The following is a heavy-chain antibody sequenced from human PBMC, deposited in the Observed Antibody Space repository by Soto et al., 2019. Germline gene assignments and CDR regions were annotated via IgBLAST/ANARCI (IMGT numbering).Heavy chain of an antibody. J-gene: IGHJ4*02. V-gene: IGHV4-61*01. CDR3: ASYSSGWYDVSF. CDR1: GGSVSSGNYY. Sequence: TSETLSLTCTVSGGSVSSGNYYWSWIRQPPGKRLEWIGYIYYTGSTNYNPSLKSRVTISVDTSKNQFSLQLSSVTAADTAVYYCASYSSGWYDVSFWGQGTLVTVSS. D-gene: IGHD6-19*01. CDR2: IYYTGST.